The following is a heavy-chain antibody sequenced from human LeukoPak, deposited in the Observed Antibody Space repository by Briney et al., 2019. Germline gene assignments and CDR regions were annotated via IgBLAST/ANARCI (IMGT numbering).Heavy chain of an antibody. CDR1: GFTFSSYD. Sequence: GGSLRLSCAASGFTFSSYDMHWVRHATGKGLEWVSAIGTAADTYYPGSVKGRFTISRENAKNSLYLQMNSLRAGDTAVYYRARARGYSYGPNAFDIWGQGTMVTVSS. CDR3: ARARGYSYGPNAFDI. V-gene: IGHV3-13*01. CDR2: IGTAADT. D-gene: IGHD5-18*01. J-gene: IGHJ3*02.